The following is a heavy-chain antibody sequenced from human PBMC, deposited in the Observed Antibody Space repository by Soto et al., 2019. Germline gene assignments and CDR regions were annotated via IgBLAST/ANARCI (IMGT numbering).Heavy chain of an antibody. CDR2: INAGNGNT. J-gene: IGHJ3*02. V-gene: IGHV1-3*01. CDR1: GYTFTSYA. Sequence: VASVKVSCKASGYTFTSYAMHWVRQAPGQRLEWMGWINAGNGNTKYSQKFQGRVTITRDTSASTAYMELSSLRSEDTAVYYCARDLTEVGYCSGGSCRTPRLQAFDIWGQGTMVTVSS. CDR3: ARDLTEVGYCSGGSCRTPRLQAFDI. D-gene: IGHD2-15*01.